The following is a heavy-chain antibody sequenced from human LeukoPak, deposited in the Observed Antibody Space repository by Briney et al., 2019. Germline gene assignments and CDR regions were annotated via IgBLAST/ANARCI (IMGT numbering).Heavy chain of an antibody. CDR1: GFTFSSYD. J-gene: IGHJ5*02. V-gene: IGHV3-23*01. CDR3: TKGRHSSGWPNWFDP. Sequence: PGGSLRLSCRGSGFTFSSYDMSWVRQAPGKGLEWVSSISGDAVSKYYAESVRGRFTISRDNSKDTLYLQMNSLRAEDTALYFCTKGRHSSGWPNWFDPWGQGSLVIVSS. D-gene: IGHD6-19*01. CDR2: ISGDAVSK.